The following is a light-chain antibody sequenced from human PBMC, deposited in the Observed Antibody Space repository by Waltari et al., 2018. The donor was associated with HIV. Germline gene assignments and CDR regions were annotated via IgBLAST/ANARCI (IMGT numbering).Light chain of an antibody. CDR1: SSDIGGYDF. J-gene: IGLJ3*02. CDR3: SSYAGNYNLV. V-gene: IGLV2-8*01. CDR2: EVY. Sequence: QSALTQPPSASGSPGQSVTISCTGSSSDIGGYDFVSWFQPHPGKAPKLMIYEVYKRPSGVPDRFSGSKSGNTASLTVSGLQAEDEAYYHCSSYAGNYNLVFGGGTKLTVV.